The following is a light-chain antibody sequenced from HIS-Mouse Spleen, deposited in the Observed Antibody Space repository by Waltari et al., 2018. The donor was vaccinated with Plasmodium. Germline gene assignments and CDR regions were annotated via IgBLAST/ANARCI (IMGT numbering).Light chain of an antibody. V-gene: IGKV1-33*01. CDR2: DAS. J-gene: IGKJ2*01. CDR1: QDLSNY. CDR3: QQYDNLPYT. Sequence: DIPLTQSPSSLSASVGDRVTITCQASQDLSNYLNWYKQKPGKAPKLLIYDASNLETGVPSRFSGSGSGTDFTFTISSLQPEDIATYYCQQYDNLPYTFGQGTKLEIK.